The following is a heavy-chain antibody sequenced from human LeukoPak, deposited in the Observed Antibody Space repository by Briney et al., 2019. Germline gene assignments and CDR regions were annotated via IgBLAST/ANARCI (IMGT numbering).Heavy chain of an antibody. CDR2: ISYDGGTK. CDR1: GFTFTNFA. CDR3: ARSDSLRTQGGIDY. J-gene: IGHJ4*02. Sequence: GGSLRLSCAASGFTFTNFAMHWVRQAPGKGLEWVAFISYDGGTKNYADSVKGRFTISRDNSKNTLHLQMSSLRAEDTAVYYCARSDSLRTQGGIDYWGRGTLVTASS. D-gene: IGHD3-16*01. V-gene: IGHV3-30-3*01.